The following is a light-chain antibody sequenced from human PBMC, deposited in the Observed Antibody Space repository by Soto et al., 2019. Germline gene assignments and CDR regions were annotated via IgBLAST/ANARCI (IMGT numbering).Light chain of an antibody. CDR1: SSDVGGYNY. Sequence: QSALIQPASVSGSRGQSITISCTGASSDVGGYNYVSWYQQFPGRAPKVMIYEVTNRPSGVSNRFSGSKSGNTASLTISGLQAEDEADYYCSSYTSSSTPLFGGGTQLTVL. CDR3: SSYTSSSTPL. J-gene: IGLJ3*02. CDR2: EVT. V-gene: IGLV2-14*01.